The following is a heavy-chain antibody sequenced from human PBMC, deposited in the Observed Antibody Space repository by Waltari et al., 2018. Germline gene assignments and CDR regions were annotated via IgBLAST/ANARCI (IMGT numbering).Heavy chain of an antibody. CDR2: IRYDGSNK. Sequence: QVQLVETGGGVGQPGGSLRPSWAASGFPSSSYGMHWVRQAPGKGLEWVAFIRYDGSNKYYADSVKGRFTISRDNSKNTLYLQMNSLRAEDTAVYYCAKDRRYFDYWGQGTLVTVSS. V-gene: IGHV3-30*02. J-gene: IGHJ4*02. CDR1: GFPSSSYG. CDR3: AKDRRYFDY.